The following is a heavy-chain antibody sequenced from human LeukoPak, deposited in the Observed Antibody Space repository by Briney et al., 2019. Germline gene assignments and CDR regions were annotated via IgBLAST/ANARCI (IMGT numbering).Heavy chain of an antibody. J-gene: IGHJ5*02. CDR2: IYYSGST. CDR3: AREGNRESLRNWFDP. V-gene: IGHV4-39*02. Sequence: PSETLSLTCTVSGGSISSSSYYWGWIRQPPGKGLEWIGSIYYSGSTYYNPSFKSRVTISVDTSKNQFSLKLSSVTAADTAVYYCAREGNRESLRNWFDPWGQGTLVTVSS. CDR1: GGSISSSSYY. D-gene: IGHD1-14*01.